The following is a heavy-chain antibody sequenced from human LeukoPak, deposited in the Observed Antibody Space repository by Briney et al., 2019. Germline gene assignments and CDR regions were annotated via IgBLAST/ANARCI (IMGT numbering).Heavy chain of an antibody. CDR2: ISYDGSNK. D-gene: IGHD2-2*01. V-gene: IGHV3-30-3*01. CDR1: GFTFSSYA. Sequence: GGSLRLSCAASGFTFSSYAMHWVRQAPGKGLEWVAVISYDGSNKYYADSVKGRFTISRDNSKNTLYLQMNSLRAEDTAVYYCARATHCSSTSCHEALDYWGQGTLVTVSS. J-gene: IGHJ4*02. CDR3: ARATHCSSTSCHEALDY.